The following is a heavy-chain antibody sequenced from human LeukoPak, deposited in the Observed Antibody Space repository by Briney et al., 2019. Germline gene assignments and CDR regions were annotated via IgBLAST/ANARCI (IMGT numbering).Heavy chain of an antibody. CDR1: GYTLTELS. CDR3: STGFAGPFDY. CDR2: FDPDDGET. D-gene: IGHD3-10*01. Sequence: ASVKVSCKVSGYTLTELSMHWVRKAPGKGLEWMRGFDPDDGETIYAQKFQGRVTMTEDTSTDTAYMELSSLRSEDTAVYYCSTGFAGPFDYWGRGTLVTVSS. V-gene: IGHV1-24*01. J-gene: IGHJ4*02.